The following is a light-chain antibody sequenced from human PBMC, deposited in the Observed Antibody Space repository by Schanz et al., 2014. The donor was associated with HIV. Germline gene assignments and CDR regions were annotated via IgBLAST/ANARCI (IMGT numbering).Light chain of an antibody. CDR3: GTWDHSLNSWV. CDR2: ENV. Sequence: QSVLTQPPSVSAAPGQKVIISCSGDTFNIGNNYVSWYQQLPSTAPKALIYENVRRTSGISDRFSASKSGTSATLAIAGLQTDDEGDYFCGTWDHSLNSWVFGGGTKLTVL. J-gene: IGLJ3*02. V-gene: IGLV1-51*01. CDR1: TFNIGNNY.